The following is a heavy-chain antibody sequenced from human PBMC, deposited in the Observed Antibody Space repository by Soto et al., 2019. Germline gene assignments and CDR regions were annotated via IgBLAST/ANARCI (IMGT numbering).Heavy chain of an antibody. CDR2: IYSSGST. D-gene: IGHD6-6*01. J-gene: IGHJ4*02. Sequence: QVHLQESGPGLVKPSQTLSLTCTVSGGSISTGDYYWSWIRQPPGKGMEWIGYIYSSGSTYYNPSLETLVTISVDTYKNQFSLQLSSVTAADTGVYYCATGAGRLRSDYWGQGTLVTVSS. CDR3: ATGAGRLRSDY. CDR1: GGSISTGDYY. V-gene: IGHV4-30-4*01.